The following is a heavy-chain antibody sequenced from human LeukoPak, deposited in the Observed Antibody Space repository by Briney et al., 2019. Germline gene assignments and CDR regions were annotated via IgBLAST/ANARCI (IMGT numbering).Heavy chain of an antibody. V-gene: IGHV3-30*02. CDR2: IRYDGSNK. Sequence: GGSLRLSCAASGFTFSSYGMHWVRQAPGKGLEWVAFIRYDGSNKYYADSVKGRFTISRDNSKNTLYLQMNSLRAEDTAVYYCAKDSTYCGGDCYDLIRAGAFDIWGQGTMVTVSS. CDR1: GFTFSSYG. J-gene: IGHJ3*02. CDR3: AKDSTYCGGDCYDLIRAGAFDI. D-gene: IGHD2-21*02.